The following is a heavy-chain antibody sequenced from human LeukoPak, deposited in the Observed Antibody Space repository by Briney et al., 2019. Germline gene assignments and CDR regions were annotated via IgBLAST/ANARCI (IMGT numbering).Heavy chain of an antibody. V-gene: IGHV3-53*01. CDR3: ARDRPPAYGDYVGPN. J-gene: IGHJ4*02. Sequence: PGGSLGLSCAASGFTVSSSYMSWVRQAPGKGLEWVSVIYSGGSTYYADSVKGRFTISRDNSKNTLYLQMNSLRAEDTAVYYCARDRPPAYGDYVGPNWGQGTLVTVSS. D-gene: IGHD4-17*01. CDR2: IYSGGST. CDR1: GFTVSSSY.